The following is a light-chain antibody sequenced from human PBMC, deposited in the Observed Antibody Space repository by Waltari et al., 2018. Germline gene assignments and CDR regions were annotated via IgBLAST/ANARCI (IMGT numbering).Light chain of an antibody. CDR1: RDIHSC. Sequence: DIKMNQSSSSVSASVGDRVTMTCRASRDIHSCVAWYQQKPGKAPKLLIYAASTLQSGVPSRFGGSGSGTDFTLTISSLQREDFATYYCQQANMFPFAFGGGTKVEIK. CDR3: QQANMFPFA. V-gene: IGKV1-12*02. J-gene: IGKJ4*01. CDR2: AAS.